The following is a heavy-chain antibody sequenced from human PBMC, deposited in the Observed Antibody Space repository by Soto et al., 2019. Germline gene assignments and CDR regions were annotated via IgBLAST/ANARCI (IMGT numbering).Heavy chain of an antibody. V-gene: IGHV1-69*12. CDR1: GGTFSNYA. J-gene: IGHJ1*01. CDR2: IIRIFGTV. Sequence: QVQLVQSGAEVKKPGSSVKASCKASGGTFSNYALDWVRQTPGQGLEWMGGIIRIFGTVRHAQNFQGRVTITADESTATAYMELSSMRYEDTAMYYCETGGDRDYYDHSGWRWGQGTLVTVSS. D-gene: IGHD3-22*01. CDR3: ETGGDRDYYDHSGWR.